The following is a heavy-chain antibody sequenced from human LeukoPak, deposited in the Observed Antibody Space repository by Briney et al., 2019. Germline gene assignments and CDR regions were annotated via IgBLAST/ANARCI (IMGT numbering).Heavy chain of an antibody. CDR1: GYTFTGYY. CDR2: INPNSGGT. V-gene: IGHV1-2*02. D-gene: IGHD5-24*01. Sequence: ASVKVSCKASGYTFTGYYMHWVRQAPGQGLEWMGWINPNSGGTNYAQKFQGRVTMTRDTSISTAYMEVSSLRSDDTAMYYCARDPIRADGYNMDYWGQGTLVSV. J-gene: IGHJ4*02. CDR3: ARDPIRADGYNMDY.